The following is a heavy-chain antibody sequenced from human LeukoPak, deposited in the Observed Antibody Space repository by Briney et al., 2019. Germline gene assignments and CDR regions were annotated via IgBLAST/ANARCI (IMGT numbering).Heavy chain of an antibody. CDR3: ARDPAPQGWFDS. J-gene: IGHJ5*01. CDR1: GFTFSSYW. CDR2: INSDGSST. V-gene: IGHV3-74*01. Sequence: GGSLRLSCAASGFTFSSYWMHWVRQVPWKGLVWVSRINSDGSSTTHADSVKGRFTISRDNAKNTLYMQMNSLRVEDTAVYYCARDPAPQGWFDSWGQGTLVVVSS.